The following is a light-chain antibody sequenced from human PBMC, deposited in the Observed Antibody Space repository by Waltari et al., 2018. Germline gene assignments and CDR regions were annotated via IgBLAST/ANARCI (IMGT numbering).Light chain of an antibody. V-gene: IGLV1-44*01. CDR3: ASWDDRLTGGVV. J-gene: IGLJ2*01. Sequence: QSALTQPASASGTPGERVTISCSGSSSNLGGNSVNWYTHIPGTAPKLLIHGNHQRPSGVPDRFSGSKSGTSASLVISGLQSEDEADYYCASWDDRLTGGVVFGGGTKLTVL. CDR1: SSNLGGNS. CDR2: GNH.